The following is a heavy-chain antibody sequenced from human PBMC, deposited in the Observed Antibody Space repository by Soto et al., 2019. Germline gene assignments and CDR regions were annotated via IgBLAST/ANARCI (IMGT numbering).Heavy chain of an antibody. J-gene: IGHJ6*02. CDR1: GGSISSSSYY. D-gene: IGHD3-22*01. CDR2: IYYSGST. V-gene: IGHV4-39*01. CDR3: ARHYYYDSSGDYYGMDV. Sequence: SETLSFTCTVSGGSISSSSYYWGWIRQPPGKGLEWIGSIYYSGSTYYNPSLKSRVTISVDTSKNQFSLKLSSVTAADTAVYYCARHYYYDSSGDYYGMDVWGQGTTVTVSS.